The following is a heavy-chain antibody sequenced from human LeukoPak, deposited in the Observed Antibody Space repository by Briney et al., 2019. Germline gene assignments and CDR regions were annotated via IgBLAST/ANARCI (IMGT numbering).Heavy chain of an antibody. V-gene: IGHV3-23*01. CDR2: ISGSGGST. D-gene: IGHD3-22*01. J-gene: IGHJ4*02. CDR1: GFTFSSYA. Sequence: GGSLRLSCSASGFTFSSYAMSWVRQAPGKGLEWVSAISGSGGSTYYADSVQGRFTISRDNSKNTLYLQMNSLRAEDTAVYYCAKEGHLYYYDSSGYGGYFDYWGQGTLVTVSS. CDR3: AKEGHLYYYDSSGYGGYFDY.